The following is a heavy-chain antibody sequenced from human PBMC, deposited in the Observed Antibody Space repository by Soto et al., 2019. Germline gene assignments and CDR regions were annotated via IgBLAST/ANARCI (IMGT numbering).Heavy chain of an antibody. CDR1: GFTVSSNY. CDR2: IYSGGST. V-gene: IGHV3-66*01. CDR3: ARGRPYGSGSYRHYYMDV. J-gene: IGHJ6*03. D-gene: IGHD3-10*01. Sequence: GGSLRLSCAASGFTVSSNYMSWVRQAPGKGLEWVSVIYSGGSTYYADSVKGRFTISRDNSKNTLYLQMNSLRAEDTAVYYCARGRPYGSGSYRHYYMDVWGKGTTVTVSS.